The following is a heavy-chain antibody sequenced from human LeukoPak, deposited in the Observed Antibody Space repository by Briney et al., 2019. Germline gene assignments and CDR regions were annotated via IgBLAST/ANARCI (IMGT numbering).Heavy chain of an antibody. CDR1: GGPISTYY. D-gene: IGHD6-6*01. CDR3: ARGGAARLHFQN. Sequence: SETLSLTCTVSGGPISTYYWNWIRQPPGKGLEWIGYIYHSGSTICNPSLQSRVTISVDTSKNQFSLNLNSVTAADTAVYYCARGGAARLHFQNWGQGTLVTVSS. J-gene: IGHJ1*01. CDR2: IYHSGST. V-gene: IGHV4-59*01.